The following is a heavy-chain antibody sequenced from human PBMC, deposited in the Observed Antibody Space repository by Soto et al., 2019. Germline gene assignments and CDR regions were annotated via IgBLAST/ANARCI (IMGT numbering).Heavy chain of an antibody. CDR3: ARGTRTQSRIAAAGINDFDY. CDR1: GYTFTGYY. V-gene: IGHV1-2*04. CDR2: INPNSGGT. J-gene: IGHJ4*02. D-gene: IGHD6-13*01. Sequence: ASVKVSCKASGYTFTGYYMHWVRQAPGQGLEWMGWINPNSGGTNYAQKFQGWVTMTRDTSISTAYMELSRLRSDDTAVYYCARGTRTQSRIAAAGINDFDYWGQGTLVTVSS.